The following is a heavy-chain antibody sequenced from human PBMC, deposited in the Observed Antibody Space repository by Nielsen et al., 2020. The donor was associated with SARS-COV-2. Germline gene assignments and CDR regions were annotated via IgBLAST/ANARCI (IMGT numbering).Heavy chain of an antibody. V-gene: IGHV4-39*07. CDR3: ARDSTAAIGGAWFDP. CDR2: IYYSGST. D-gene: IGHD2-2*02. J-gene: IGHJ5*02. CDR1: GGSISSSSYY. Sequence: SETLSLTCTVSGGSISSSSYYWGWIRQPPGKGLEWIGSIYYSGSTFYNPSVKSHFTMSLDTSKNRFSLTLTSVTAADAAVYYCARDSTAAIGGAWFDPWGQGTLVTVSS.